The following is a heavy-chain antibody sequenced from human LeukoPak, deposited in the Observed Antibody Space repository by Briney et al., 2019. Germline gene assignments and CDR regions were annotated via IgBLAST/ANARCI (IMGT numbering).Heavy chain of an antibody. CDR2: INSDGSTT. V-gene: IGHV3-74*01. CDR1: GFTFSSYW. CDR3: ARDTADDASDI. Sequence: PGGSLRLSCAASGFTFSSYWMHWVRQAPGKGLVWVSRINSDGSTTSYADSVKGRFTISRDNAKSTLYLQMNSLRAEDTAVYYCARDTADDASDIWGQGTMVTVSS. J-gene: IGHJ3*02.